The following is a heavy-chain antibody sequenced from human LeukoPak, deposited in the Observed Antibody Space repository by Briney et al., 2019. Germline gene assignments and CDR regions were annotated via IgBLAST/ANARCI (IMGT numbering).Heavy chain of an antibody. CDR1: GFTFSDYY. Sequence: GGSLRLSCAASGFTFSDYYMSWIRQAPGKGLEWISYISSTGSNIYYADSVKGRFTISRDNAKNSLYLQMNSLRAEDTAVYYCARFSEVYYYVDVWGTGTTVTVSS. D-gene: IGHD2/OR15-2a*01. J-gene: IGHJ6*03. CDR3: ARFSEVYYYVDV. CDR2: ISSTGSNI. V-gene: IGHV3-11*04.